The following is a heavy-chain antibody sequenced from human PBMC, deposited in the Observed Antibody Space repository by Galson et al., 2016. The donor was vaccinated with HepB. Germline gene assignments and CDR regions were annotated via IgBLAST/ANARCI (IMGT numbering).Heavy chain of an antibody. CDR1: GGSVNSIGYY. Sequence: TLSLTCSVSGGSVNSIGYYWSWIRQHPGKGLEWIGYIYYTETSYYNPSLKSRVSISLDTSKNEFSLNLTSVTAADTAVYYCARLWLAYGGNPTYFDYWGQGAPVTVSS. V-gene: IGHV4-31*03. J-gene: IGHJ4*02. CDR2: IYYTETS. CDR3: ARLWLAYGGNPTYFDY. D-gene: IGHD6-19*01.